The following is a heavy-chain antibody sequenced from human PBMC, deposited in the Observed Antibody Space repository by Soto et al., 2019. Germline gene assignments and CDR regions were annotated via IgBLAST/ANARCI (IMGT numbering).Heavy chain of an antibody. Sequence: PSETLSLTCTVSGGSISSYYWSWIRQPPGKGPEWIGYIYYSGSTNYNPSLKSRVTISVDTSKNQFSLKLSSVTAADTAVYYCARDLPGREGYVNDAFDIWGQGTMVTVSS. CDR3: ARDLPGREGYVNDAFDI. CDR1: GGSISSYY. J-gene: IGHJ3*02. CDR2: IYYSGST. V-gene: IGHV4-59*01. D-gene: IGHD5-12*01.